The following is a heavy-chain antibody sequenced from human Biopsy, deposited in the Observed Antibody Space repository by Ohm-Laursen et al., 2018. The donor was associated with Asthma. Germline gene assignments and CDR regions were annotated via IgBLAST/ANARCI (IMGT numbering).Heavy chain of an antibody. Sequence: SLRLSCAASGFSFSKYGIHWVRQAPGKGLEWVAVISYDGSITHYADSVKGRFTISRDNSKNTVYLDISSLRIEDTAVFYCGIVVAANPFQGDCWGQGTLVTVSS. V-gene: IGHV3-30*03. D-gene: IGHD2-15*01. J-gene: IGHJ4*02. CDR2: ISYDGSIT. CDR1: GFSFSKYG. CDR3: GIVVAANPFQGDC.